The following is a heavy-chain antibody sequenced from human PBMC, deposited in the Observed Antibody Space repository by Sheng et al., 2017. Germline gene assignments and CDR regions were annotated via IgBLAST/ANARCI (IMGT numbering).Heavy chain of an antibody. CDR3: ARGKSLGGWFDP. CDR1: GGSISSGSYY. D-gene: IGHD3-10*01. CDR2: IYTSGST. J-gene: IGHJ5*02. V-gene: IGHV4-61*02. Sequence: QVQLQESGPGLVKPSQTLSLTCTVSGGSISSGSYYWSWIRQPAGKGLEWIGRIYTSGSTNYNPSLKSRVTISVDTSKNQFSLKLSSVTAADTAVYYCARGKSLGGWFDPWGPGNPGHRL.